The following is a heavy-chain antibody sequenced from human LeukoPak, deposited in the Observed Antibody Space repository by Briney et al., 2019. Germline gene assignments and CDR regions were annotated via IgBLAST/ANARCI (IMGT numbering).Heavy chain of an antibody. Sequence: SETLSLTCAVYGGSFSGYYWNWIRQSPGKGLEWIGEINHSGSTNYNPSLKSRVTISVDTSKNQFSLKLSSVTAADTAVYYCARVGRKQLRYYFDYWGQGTLVTVSS. D-gene: IGHD6-6*01. V-gene: IGHV4-34*01. CDR1: GGSFSGYY. J-gene: IGHJ4*02. CDR3: ARVGRKQLRYYFDY. CDR2: INHSGST.